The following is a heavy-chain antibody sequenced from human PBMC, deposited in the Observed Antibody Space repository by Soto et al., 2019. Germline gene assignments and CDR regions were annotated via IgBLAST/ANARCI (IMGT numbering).Heavy chain of an antibody. CDR1: GGSISSSSYY. CDR2: IYYSGST. CDR3: ARLTYSGSWTLLREGYYYGMDV. D-gene: IGHD6-13*01. V-gene: IGHV4-39*01. J-gene: IGHJ6*02. Sequence: QLQLQESGPGLVKPSETLSLTCTVSGGSISSSSYYWGWIRQPPGKGLEWIGSIYYSGSTYYNPSLTSRVPISGATSKNQCSLKLSSVTAADTAVYYCARLTYSGSWTLLREGYYYGMDVWGQGTTVTVSS.